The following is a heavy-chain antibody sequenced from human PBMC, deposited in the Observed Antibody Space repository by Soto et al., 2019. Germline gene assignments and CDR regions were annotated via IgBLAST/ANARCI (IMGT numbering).Heavy chain of an antibody. CDR1: GFTFSSYA. D-gene: IGHD4-17*01. Sequence: EVQVLESVGGLVQPGGSLRLSCAASGFTFSSYAMSWVRQAPGKGLEWVSAISGSGDSTRYADSVQGRFTISRDTSKHTLYLQMNSLRAEDTAVYYCAKFYYGDYSYYYYGMDVWGQGTTVTVSS. CDR3: AKFYYGDYSYYYYGMDV. CDR2: ISGSGDST. J-gene: IGHJ6*02. V-gene: IGHV3-23*01.